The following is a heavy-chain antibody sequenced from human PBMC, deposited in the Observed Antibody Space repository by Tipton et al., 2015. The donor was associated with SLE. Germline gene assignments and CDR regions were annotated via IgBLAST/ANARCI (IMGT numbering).Heavy chain of an antibody. V-gene: IGHV4-39*01. J-gene: IGHJ5*02. CDR3: ARLVGDNGWHSNWFGP. D-gene: IGHD6-19*01. Sequence: TLSLTCTVSGGSVSSNSYYWGWTRQPPGKGLEWIGGTHSSGSPNYNPPLKGRLTISLDTSTNQFPLRLRFVTAADTAVYYCARLVGDNGWHSNWFGPGGQGILVIFSS. CDR1: GGSVSSNSYY. CDR2: THSSGSP.